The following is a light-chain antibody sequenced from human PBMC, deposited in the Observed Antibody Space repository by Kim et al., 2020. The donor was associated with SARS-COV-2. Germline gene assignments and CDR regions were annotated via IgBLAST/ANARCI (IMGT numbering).Light chain of an antibody. CDR3: LQHNSYPLT. CDR2: AAS. V-gene: IGKV1-17*03. J-gene: IGKJ1*01. CDR1: QGI. Sequence: DIQMTQSPSAMSASVGDRVTITCRASQGIIAWFQQKAGKVPKRLIYAASNLQSGVPSRFSGSGSGTEFTLTISSLQPEDFATYYCLQHNSYPLTFGQGTKVDIK.